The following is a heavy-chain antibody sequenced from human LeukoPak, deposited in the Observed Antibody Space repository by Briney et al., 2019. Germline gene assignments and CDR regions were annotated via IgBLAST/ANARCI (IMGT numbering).Heavy chain of an antibody. CDR2: IYTSGST. Sequence: PSQTLSLTCTVSGGSITSSNYYWNWIRQPAGNGLEWIGRIYTSGSTNYNPSLKSRVTISVDTSKNQFSLKLSSVTAADTAVYYCARGLWFGDENPPYFDYWGQGTLVTVSS. J-gene: IGHJ4*02. CDR3: ARGLWFGDENPPYFDY. D-gene: IGHD3-10*01. CDR1: GGSITSSNYY. V-gene: IGHV4-61*02.